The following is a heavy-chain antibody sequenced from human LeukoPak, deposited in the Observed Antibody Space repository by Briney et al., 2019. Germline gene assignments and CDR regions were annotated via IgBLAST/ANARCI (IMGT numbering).Heavy chain of an antibody. CDR2: IGSSSRSI. CDR3: AREKSEGFDI. CDR1: GLTFSGYS. V-gene: IGHV3-21*01. Sequence: PGGSLRLSCVASGLTFSGYSMNWVRQAPGKGLEWVSSIGSSSRSIYYADSVKGRFTISRDNAKNSLYLQMNSLRADDTAVYYCAREKSEGFDIWGQGTMVTVSS. J-gene: IGHJ3*02.